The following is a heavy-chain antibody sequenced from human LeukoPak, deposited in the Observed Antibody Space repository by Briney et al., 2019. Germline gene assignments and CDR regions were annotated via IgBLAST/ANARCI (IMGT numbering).Heavy chain of an antibody. D-gene: IGHD5-18*01. Sequence: PSQTLSLTCTVSGGSISSGSYYWSWIRQPAGKGLEWIGRIYTSGSTNYNPSLKSRVTISVDTSKNQFSLKLSSVTAADTAVYYCAGSPWIQLWLKGNWFDPWGQGTLVTVSS. CDR2: IYTSGST. CDR1: GGSISSGSYY. V-gene: IGHV4-61*02. J-gene: IGHJ5*02. CDR3: AGSPWIQLWLKGNWFDP.